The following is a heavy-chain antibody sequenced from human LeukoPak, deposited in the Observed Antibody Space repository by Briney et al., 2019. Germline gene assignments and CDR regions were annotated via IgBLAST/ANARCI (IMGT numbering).Heavy chain of an antibody. CDR2: INPNSGGT. CDR3: ARDRTRYSSSWYGRGRGDWFDP. J-gene: IGHJ5*02. CDR1: GYTFTSYG. V-gene: IGHV1-2*06. Sequence: ASVKVSCKASGYTFTSYGISWVRQAPGQGLEWMGRINPNSGGTNYAQKFQGRVTMTRDTSISTAYMELSRLRSDDTAVYYCARDRTRYSSSWYGRGRGDWFDPWGQGTLVTVSS. D-gene: IGHD6-13*01.